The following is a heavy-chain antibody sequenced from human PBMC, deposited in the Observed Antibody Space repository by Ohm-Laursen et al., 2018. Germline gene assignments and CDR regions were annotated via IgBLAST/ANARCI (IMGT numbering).Heavy chain of an antibody. CDR2: IIPIFGTA. CDR3: AREIDYYDSSGFNWFDP. D-gene: IGHD3-22*01. Sequence: SVKVSCKASGGTFSSYAISWVRQAPGQGLEWMGGIIPIFGTANYAQKFQGRVTITADESTSTAYMELSSLRSEDTAVYYCAREIDYYDSSGFNWFDPWGQGTLVTVS. J-gene: IGHJ5*02. CDR1: GGTFSSYA. V-gene: IGHV1-69*13.